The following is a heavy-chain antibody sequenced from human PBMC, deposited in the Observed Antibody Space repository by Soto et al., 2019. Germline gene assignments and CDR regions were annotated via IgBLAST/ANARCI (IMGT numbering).Heavy chain of an antibody. CDR3: ARGKRVVVVPAARSNRKNWFDP. Sequence: AETLSLTCAVYGGSFSGYYWIWIRQAPGKGLEWIGEINHSGRTNYTPSLKSRVTISVDTSKNQFSLKLSSVTAADTAVYYCARGKRVVVVPAARSNRKNWFDPWGQGTLVTVSS. CDR2: INHSGRT. D-gene: IGHD2-2*01. J-gene: IGHJ5*02. V-gene: IGHV4-34*01. CDR1: GGSFSGYY.